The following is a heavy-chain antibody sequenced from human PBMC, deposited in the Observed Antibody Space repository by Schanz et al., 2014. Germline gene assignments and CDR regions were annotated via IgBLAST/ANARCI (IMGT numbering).Heavy chain of an antibody. J-gene: IGHJ5*01. CDR3: AKTPREYCNYDNCPNWFDS. CDR1: GFTFSDYY. Sequence: VQLVESGGGLVKPGGSLRLSCAASGFTFSDYYINWIRQAPGKGLEWVSAISASGGTTYYADSVKGRFTISRDNSKNTLYLQMNSLRAEDTAVYYCAKTPREYCNYDNCPNWFDSWGQGTLVTASS. V-gene: IGHV3-23*04. D-gene: IGHD2-15*01. CDR2: ISASGGTT.